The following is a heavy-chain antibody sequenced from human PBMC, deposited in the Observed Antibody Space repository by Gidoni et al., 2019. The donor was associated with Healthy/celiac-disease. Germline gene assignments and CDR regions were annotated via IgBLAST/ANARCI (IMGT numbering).Heavy chain of an antibody. J-gene: IGHJ4*02. V-gene: IGHV3-21*01. D-gene: IGHD2-15*01. CDR1: GFTFRSYS. CDR3: ARDLPPYCSGGSCYWG. CDR2: ISSSSSYI. Sequence: EVQLVESGGGLAKSGGSLRLSCAASGFTFRSYSMNWVRQAPGKGLEWVSSISSSSSYIYYADSVKGRFTISRDNAKNSLYLQMNSLRAEDTAVYYCARDLPPYCSGGSCYWGWGQGTLVTVSS.